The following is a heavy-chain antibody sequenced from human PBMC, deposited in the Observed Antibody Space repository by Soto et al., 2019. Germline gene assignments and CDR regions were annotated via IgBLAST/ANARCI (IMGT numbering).Heavy chain of an antibody. CDR3: ARDKGAAYYYGMDV. J-gene: IGHJ6*02. V-gene: IGHV1-69*13. CDR1: GGTFSSYA. CDR2: IIPIFGTA. Sequence: SVKVSCKASGGTFSSYAISRVRQAPGQGLEWMGGIIPIFGTANYAQKFQGRVTITADESTSTAYMELSSLRSEDTAVYYCARDKGAAYYYGMDVWGQGTTVTVSS. D-gene: IGHD6-13*01.